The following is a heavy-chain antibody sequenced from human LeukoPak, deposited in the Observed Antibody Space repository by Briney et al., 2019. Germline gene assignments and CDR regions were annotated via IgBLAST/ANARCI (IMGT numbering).Heavy chain of an antibody. CDR3: ARASIQQLGGYFDY. J-gene: IGHJ4*02. Sequence: ASVKVSCKGSAYTFTAYYMHWVRQAPGQGLEWMGRINPNSGGTNYAQKFLGRVTMTRDTSISTAYMELSSLRSDDTAVYYCARASIQQLGGYFDYWGQGTLVTVSS. V-gene: IGHV1-2*06. D-gene: IGHD6-13*01. CDR2: INPNSGGT. CDR1: AYTFTAYY.